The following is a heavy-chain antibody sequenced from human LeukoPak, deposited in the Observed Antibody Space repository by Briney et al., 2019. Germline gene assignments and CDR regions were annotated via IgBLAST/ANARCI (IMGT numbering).Heavy chain of an antibody. J-gene: IGHJ4*02. CDR1: GFAFDEHG. Sequence: PGGSLRLSCTASGFAFDEHGMSWVRQVPGKGLEWVSGINWSGGSTGYADPLRGRFTISRDNAKNSLYLQMDSLRAEGTALYYCARAPITSPFYFDYWGQGTLVTVSS. D-gene: IGHD2-2*01. CDR3: ARAPITSPFYFDY. CDR2: INWSGGST. V-gene: IGHV3-20*04.